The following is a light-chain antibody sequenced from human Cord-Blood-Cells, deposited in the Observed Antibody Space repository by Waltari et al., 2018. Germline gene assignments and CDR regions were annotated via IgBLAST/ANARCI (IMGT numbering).Light chain of an antibody. CDR1: QSVSSY. V-gene: IGKV3-15*01. CDR2: GAS. Sequence: EIVFTQSPATLSVSPGERATLSCRASQSVSSYLAWYQQKPGQAPRLLIYGASNRATGIPARFSGSGSGTEFTLTISSLQSEDFAVYYCQQYNNWPRTFGQGTKVEIK. CDR3: QQYNNWPRT. J-gene: IGKJ1*01.